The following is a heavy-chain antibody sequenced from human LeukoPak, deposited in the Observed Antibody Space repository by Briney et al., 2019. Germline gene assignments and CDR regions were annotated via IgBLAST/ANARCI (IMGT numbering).Heavy chain of an antibody. CDR2: INPNIGGT. CDR3: AREGPLRLPYFDP. D-gene: IGHD4-17*01. J-gene: IGHJ5*02. CDR1: GYTFTGYY. V-gene: IGHV1-2*02. Sequence: ASVKVSCKASGYTFTGYYMHWVRQAPGKGLEWMGWINPNIGGTNYAQKFQGRVTMTRDTSISTAYMELSSLRSDDTAVYYCAREGPLRLPYFDPWGQGTLVTVSS.